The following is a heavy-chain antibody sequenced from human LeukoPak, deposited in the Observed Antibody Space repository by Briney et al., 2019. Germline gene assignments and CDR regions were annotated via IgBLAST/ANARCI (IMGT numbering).Heavy chain of an antibody. Sequence: KPSETLSLTCTVSGGSISSYYWSWIRQPPGKGLEWIGYIYYSGSTNYNPSLKSRVTISGDTSKNQFSLKLSSVTAADTAVYYCAREELGQWLVPNLRRGAFDIWGQGTMVTVSS. CDR2: IYYSGST. CDR3: AREELGQWLVPNLRRGAFDI. D-gene: IGHD6-19*01. V-gene: IGHV4-59*01. J-gene: IGHJ3*02. CDR1: GGSISSYY.